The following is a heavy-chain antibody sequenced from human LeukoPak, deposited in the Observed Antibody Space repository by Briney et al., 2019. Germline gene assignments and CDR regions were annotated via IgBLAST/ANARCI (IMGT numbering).Heavy chain of an antibody. CDR1: GGSISSYY. V-gene: IGHV4-59*01. D-gene: IGHD1-26*01. Sequence: SETLSLTCTVSGGSISSYYWSWIRQPPGKGLEWIGYIYYSGSTNYNPSLKSRVTISVDTSKNQFSLKLSSVTAADTAVYYCARDLRGYGMGVWGQGTTVTVSS. CDR2: IYYSGST. CDR3: ARDLRGYGMGV. J-gene: IGHJ6*02.